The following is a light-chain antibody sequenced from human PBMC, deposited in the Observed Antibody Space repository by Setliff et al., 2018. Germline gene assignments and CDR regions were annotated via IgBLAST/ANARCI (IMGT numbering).Light chain of an antibody. CDR2: KAS. CDR3: QQYDNYSWT. J-gene: IGKJ1*01. Sequence: IQMTQSPSTLSASVGDRVTITCRASQSIASWLAWYQQQPGKAPKLLIYKASSLESGVPSRFSGSGSGTEFTLTISSLQPEDFATYYCQQYDNYSWTFGQGTKVDIK. V-gene: IGKV1-5*03. CDR1: QSIASW.